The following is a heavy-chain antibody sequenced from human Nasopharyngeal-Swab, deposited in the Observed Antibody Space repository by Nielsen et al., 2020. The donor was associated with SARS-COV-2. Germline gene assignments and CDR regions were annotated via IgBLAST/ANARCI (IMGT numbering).Heavy chain of an antibody. J-gene: IGHJ3*02. CDR2: IYSGGST. V-gene: IGHV3-53*01. CDR1: GFTGSSNY. D-gene: IGHD6-13*01. Sequence: GGSLRLSCAASGFTGSSNYMSWVRQAPGKGLEWVSVIYSGGSTCYADSVKGRFTISRDNSKNTLYLQMNSLRAEDTAVYYCANLAAAGGIDAFDIWGQGTMVTVSS. CDR3: ANLAAAGGIDAFDI.